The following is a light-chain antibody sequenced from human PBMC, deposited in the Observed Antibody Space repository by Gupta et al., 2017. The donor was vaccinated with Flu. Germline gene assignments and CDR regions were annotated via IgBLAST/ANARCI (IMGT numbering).Light chain of an antibody. J-gene: IGLJ3*02. Sequence: QVVLTQSPSASASLGASVKLTCPLSSGHSGYAIAWHQQQSERGPRYLMKVNNDGSHSKGDGIPDRFSGSSSGTERSLTISNLQSEDEADYYCQTWGTGPWVFGGGTKLTVL. V-gene: IGLV4-69*01. CDR2: VNNDGSH. CDR1: SGHSGYA. CDR3: QTWGTGPWV.